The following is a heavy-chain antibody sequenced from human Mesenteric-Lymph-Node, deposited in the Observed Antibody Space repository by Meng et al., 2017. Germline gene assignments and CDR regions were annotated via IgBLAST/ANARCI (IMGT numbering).Heavy chain of an antibody. D-gene: IGHD3-10*01. V-gene: IGHV4-39*01. Sequence: QLQRQESGPGPVKPSEPPSLTCTVSGGSISSNGYYWDWVRQPPGKGLEWIGAIYHSGSTSYNPSLQSRVTMFVDTSKNQFSLMLTSVTATDTAVYYCARRRGGSGRDCWGQGTLVTVSS. CDR2: IYHSGST. J-gene: IGHJ4*02. CDR1: GGSISSNGYY. CDR3: ARRRGGSGRDC.